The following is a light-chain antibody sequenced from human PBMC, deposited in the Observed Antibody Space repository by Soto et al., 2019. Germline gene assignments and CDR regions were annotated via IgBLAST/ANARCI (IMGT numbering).Light chain of an antibody. Sequence: QSVLPQPASLSGSPGQSITISCAGTSGEVGGYNHVAWYQQHPGKAPKLMIYEVSKRPSGVSNRFSGSKSGNTASLNISGLQAEDEADYYCISYTGSSTSYVFGTGTKVTVL. CDR2: EVS. CDR3: ISYTGSSTSYV. J-gene: IGLJ1*01. CDR1: SGEVGGYNH. V-gene: IGLV2-14*01.